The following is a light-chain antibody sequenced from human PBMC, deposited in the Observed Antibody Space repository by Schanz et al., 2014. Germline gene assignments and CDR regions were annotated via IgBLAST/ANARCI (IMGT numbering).Light chain of an antibody. CDR1: QSVSSN. CDR3: QQCGSSRWT. Sequence: EIVLTQSPGTLSLSPGERATLSCRASQSVSSNLAWYQQKPGQAPRLLIYGASTRATGIPARFSGSGSGTDFTLSISRLEPEDFGVYYCQQCGSSRWTFGQGTKVEV. J-gene: IGKJ1*01. V-gene: IGKV3-20*01. CDR2: GAS.